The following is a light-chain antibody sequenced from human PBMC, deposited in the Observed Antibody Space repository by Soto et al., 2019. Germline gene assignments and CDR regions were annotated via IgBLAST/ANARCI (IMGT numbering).Light chain of an antibody. CDR3: EQDCSCPQA. J-gene: IGKJ1*01. CDR2: DAS. Sequence: ETVVPQSRAQVPVCLSKKPNISCMASQSPRSSLAWYQQKPGQAPRLLIYDASTRATGIPARVSGMGSGTDCCLTISVLQSGDLAVLFFEQDCSCPQAFGQGTKVDI. CDR1: QSPRSS. V-gene: IGKV3-15*01.